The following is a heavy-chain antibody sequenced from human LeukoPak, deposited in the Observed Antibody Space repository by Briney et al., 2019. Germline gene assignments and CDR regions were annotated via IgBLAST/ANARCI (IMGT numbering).Heavy chain of an antibody. D-gene: IGHD2-2*01. Sequence: GGSLRLSCAASGFTFSSYEMNWVRQAPGKGLEWVSYISSSGSTIYHADSVKGRFTISRDNAKNSLYLQMNSLRAEDTAVYYCARGGGWGYCSSTSCRSGVDYWGQGTLVTVSS. CDR3: ARGGGWGYCSSTSCRSGVDY. CDR2: ISSSGSTI. CDR1: GFTFSSYE. J-gene: IGHJ4*02. V-gene: IGHV3-48*03.